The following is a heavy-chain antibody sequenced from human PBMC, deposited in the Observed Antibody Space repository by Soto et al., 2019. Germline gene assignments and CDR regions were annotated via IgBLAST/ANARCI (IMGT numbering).Heavy chain of an antibody. CDR1: GGSFSGYY. Sequence: SETLSLTCAVYGGSFSGYYWSWIRQPPGKGLEWIGEINHSGSTNYNPSLKSRVTISVDTSKNQFSLKLSSVTAADTAVYYCARGSRYGSGSYYSRYKWFDPWGQGTLVTVSS. J-gene: IGHJ5*02. CDR2: INHSGST. V-gene: IGHV4-34*01. D-gene: IGHD3-10*01. CDR3: ARGSRYGSGSYYSRYKWFDP.